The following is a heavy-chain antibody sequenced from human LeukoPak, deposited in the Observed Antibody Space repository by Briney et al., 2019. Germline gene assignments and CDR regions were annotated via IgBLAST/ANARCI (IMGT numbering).Heavy chain of an antibody. Sequence: PSETLSLTCTVSGVSISSSGYYWGWIRQPPGKGLEWIGSIYYSGTTYYNPSLKSRVTISVDTSKNQFSLKLSSATAADTAVYYCARGRRIAVAGTGWFNPWGQGTLVTVSS. CDR2: IYYSGTT. D-gene: IGHD6-19*01. J-gene: IGHJ5*02. V-gene: IGHV4-39*07. CDR1: GVSISSSGYY. CDR3: ARGRRIAVAGTGWFNP.